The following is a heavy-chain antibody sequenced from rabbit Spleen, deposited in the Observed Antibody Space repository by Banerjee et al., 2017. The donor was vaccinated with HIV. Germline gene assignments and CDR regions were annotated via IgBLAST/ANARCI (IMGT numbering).Heavy chain of an antibody. CDR2: IDPVFDTT. Sequence: QEQLVESRGGLVKPGGSLKLSCTASGFSFSDKAVMCWVRQAPGKGLEWIGYIDPVFDTTYYATWVNGRFSISRENTQNTLYLQLSSLTAADTATYFCVRDQAGYAGYGPYYFYLWGPGTLVTVS. J-gene: IGHJ4*01. CDR1: GFSFSDKA. D-gene: IGHD7-1*01. V-gene: IGHV1S47*01. CDR3: VRDQAGYAGYGPYYFYL.